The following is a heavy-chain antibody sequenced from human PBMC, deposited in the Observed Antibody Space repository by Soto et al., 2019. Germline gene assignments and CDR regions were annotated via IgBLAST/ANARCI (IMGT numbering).Heavy chain of an antibody. D-gene: IGHD6-19*01. J-gene: IGHJ4*02. Sequence: ASVKVSCKASGYTFPSYGISWVRQAPGQGLEWMGWISAYNGNTNYAQKLQGRVTMTTDTSTSTAYMELRSLRSDDTAVYYCARVLPYSSGWYPFDYWGQGTLVTVSS. CDR3: ARVLPYSSGWYPFDY. V-gene: IGHV1-18*01. CDR2: ISAYNGNT. CDR1: GYTFPSYG.